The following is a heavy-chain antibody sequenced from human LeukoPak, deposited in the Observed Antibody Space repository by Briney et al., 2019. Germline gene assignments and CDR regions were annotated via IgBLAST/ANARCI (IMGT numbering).Heavy chain of an antibody. Sequence: GGSLRLSCAASGFTFSSYSMNWVRQAPGKGLEWVSSISSSSSYIYYADSVKSRFTISRDNAKNSLYLQMNSLRAEDTAVYYCARDSFLTGYYYWGQGTLVTVSS. D-gene: IGHD3-9*01. V-gene: IGHV3-21*01. CDR1: GFTFSSYS. J-gene: IGHJ4*02. CDR3: ARDSFLTGYYY. CDR2: ISSSSSYI.